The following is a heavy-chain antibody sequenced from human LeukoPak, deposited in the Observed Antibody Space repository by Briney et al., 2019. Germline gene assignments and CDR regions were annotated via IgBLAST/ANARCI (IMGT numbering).Heavy chain of an antibody. D-gene: IGHD6-19*01. CDR2: INPNSGGT. Sequence: ASVKVSCKASGYTFTGYYMHWVRQAPGQGLEWMGWINPNSGGTNYAQKFQGRVTMTRDTSISTAYMELSRLRSDDTAVYYCARVRQWLAREALRYYGMDVWGQGTTVTVSS. J-gene: IGHJ6*02. V-gene: IGHV1-2*02. CDR3: ARVRQWLAREALRYYGMDV. CDR1: GYTFTGYY.